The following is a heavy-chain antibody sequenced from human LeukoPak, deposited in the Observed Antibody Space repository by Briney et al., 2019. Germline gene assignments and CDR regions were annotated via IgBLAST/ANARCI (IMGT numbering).Heavy chain of an antibody. J-gene: IGHJ6*02. D-gene: IGHD3-10*01. V-gene: IGHV1-8*01. CDR3: AREHTVVRGTYYYYGMDV. Sequence: ASVKVSCKASGYTFTSYDINWARQAAGQGLEWMGWMNPNSGNTGYAQKFQGRVTMTRNTSISTAYMELSSLRSEDTAVYYCAREHTVVRGTYYYYGMDVWGQGTTVTVSS. CDR1: GYTFTSYD. CDR2: MNPNSGNT.